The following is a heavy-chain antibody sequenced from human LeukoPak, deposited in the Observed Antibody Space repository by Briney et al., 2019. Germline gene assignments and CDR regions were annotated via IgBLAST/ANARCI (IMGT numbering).Heavy chain of an antibody. CDR1: GLSLCSNN. D-gene: IGHD6-25*01. V-gene: IGHV3-48*04. CDR2: ISAGSGTV. Sequence: GGSLRVSCAASGLSLCSNNMHWVRQTRGGGLEWLSYISAGSGTVFSADSVKGRFTISRDNARESLSLQMNSLRVEDTAVYYCTRDLGLRRMIWGRGTLVIVSS. CDR3: TRDLGLRRMI. J-gene: IGHJ2*01.